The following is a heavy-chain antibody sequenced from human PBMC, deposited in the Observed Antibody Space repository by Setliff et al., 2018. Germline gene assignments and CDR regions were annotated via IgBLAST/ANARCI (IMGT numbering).Heavy chain of an antibody. D-gene: IGHD2-21*02. CDR1: GYSISSGNY. CDR2: IYTGGST. CDR3: ARDRLRGWFDP. J-gene: IGHJ5*02. Sequence: SETLSLTCAVSGYSISSGNYWGWIRQPPGKGLEWIGSIYTGGSTNYNPSLKSRVTMSVDTSKNQFSLRLSSVTAADTAIYYCARDRLRGWFDPWGQGTLVTVSS. V-gene: IGHV4-38-2*02.